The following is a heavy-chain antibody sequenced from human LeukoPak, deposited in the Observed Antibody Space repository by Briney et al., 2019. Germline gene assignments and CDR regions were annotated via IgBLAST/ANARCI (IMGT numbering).Heavy chain of an antibody. Sequence: GGSLRLSCSASGFTVSSNYMSWVRQAPGKGLEWVSVIYSGGSTYYADSVKGRFTISRDNAKNSLYLQMNSLRAEDTAVYYCARGRRYSGYDAFGYWGQGTLVTVSS. CDR3: ARGRRYSGYDAFGY. D-gene: IGHD5-12*01. CDR1: GFTVSSNY. J-gene: IGHJ4*02. CDR2: IYSGGST. V-gene: IGHV3-53*01.